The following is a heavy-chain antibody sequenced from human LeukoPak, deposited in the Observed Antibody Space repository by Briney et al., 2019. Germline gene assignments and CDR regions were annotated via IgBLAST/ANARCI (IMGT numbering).Heavy chain of an antibody. CDR1: GGSFSGYY. CDR3: ARRGRFVGLVIVGANGNAFDI. V-gene: IGHV4-34*01. Sequence: SETLSLTCAVYGGSFSGYYWSWIRQPPGKGLEWIGEINHSGSTNYNPSLKSRVTISVDTSKNQFSLKLSSVTAADTAVYYCARRGRFVGLVIVGANGNAFDIWGQGTMVTVSS. J-gene: IGHJ3*02. CDR2: INHSGST. D-gene: IGHD1-26*01.